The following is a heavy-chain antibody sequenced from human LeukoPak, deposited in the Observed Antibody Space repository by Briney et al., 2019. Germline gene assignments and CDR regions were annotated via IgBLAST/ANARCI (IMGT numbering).Heavy chain of an antibody. CDR1: ARSISFYD. CDR2: IYSRGST. D-gene: IGHD6-13*01. J-gene: IGHJ4*02. V-gene: IGHV4-59*01. Sequence: SETLSLTCTVSARSISFYDWSWIRQPPGKVLEWIGHIYSRGSTNYTPYLKSRVTISVDTSKNQVSLKLSSVTAADTAVYYCARERTSAGSIYFDYWGQGTLVTVSS. CDR3: ARERTSAGSIYFDY.